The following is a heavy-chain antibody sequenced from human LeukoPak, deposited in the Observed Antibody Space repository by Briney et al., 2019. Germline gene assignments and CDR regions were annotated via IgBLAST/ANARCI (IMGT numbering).Heavy chain of an antibody. CDR1: GGSISSYY. CDR2: KYHSGST. CDR3: ARGTYYFDY. D-gene: IGHD3/OR15-3a*01. Sequence: SETLSLTCTVSGGSISSYYWSWIRQPPGKGLEWIGSKYHSGSTFYNPSLKSRVTMSVDTSKNQFSLKLTSVTAADTAVYYCARGTYYFDYWGQGTLVTVSS. V-gene: IGHV4-59*08. J-gene: IGHJ4*02.